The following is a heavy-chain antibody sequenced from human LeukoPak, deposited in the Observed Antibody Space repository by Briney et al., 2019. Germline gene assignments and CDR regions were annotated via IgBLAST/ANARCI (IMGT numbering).Heavy chain of an antibody. J-gene: IGHJ4*02. CDR2: IYHSGST. D-gene: IGHD6-19*01. Sequence: SETLSLTCAVSGGSISSGGYSWSWIRQPPGKGLEWIGYIYHSGSTYYNPSLKSRVTISVDRSKNQFSLKLCSVTAADTAVYYCATTVAGLDYWGQGTLVTVSS. V-gene: IGHV4-30-2*01. CDR1: GGSISSGGYS. CDR3: ATTVAGLDY.